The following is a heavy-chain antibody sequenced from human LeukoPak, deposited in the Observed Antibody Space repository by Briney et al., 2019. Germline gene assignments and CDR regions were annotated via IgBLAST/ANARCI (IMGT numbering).Heavy chain of an antibody. CDR1: GFTFSSYA. CDR2: ISGSGGST. D-gene: IGHD3-22*01. Sequence: GGSLRLSCAASGFTFSSYAMSWVRQAPGKGLEWVSAISGSGGSTYYADSVKGRFTISRDNSKNTLYLQMNSLRAEDTAVYYCAKAMGSSGYRVRNDAFDIWGQGTMVTVSS. V-gene: IGHV3-23*01. J-gene: IGHJ3*02. CDR3: AKAMGSSGYRVRNDAFDI.